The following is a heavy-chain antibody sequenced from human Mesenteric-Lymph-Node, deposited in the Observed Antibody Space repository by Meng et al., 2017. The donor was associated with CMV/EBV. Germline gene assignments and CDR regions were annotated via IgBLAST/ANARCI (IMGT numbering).Heavy chain of an antibody. V-gene: IGHV1-2*02. CDR3: ASVGVGATLPFDY. J-gene: IGHJ4*02. D-gene: IGHD1-26*01. CDR2: MNPNTGGT. CDR1: GYTFTGYY. Sequence: ASVKVSCKASGYTFTGYYIHWVRQAPGQGLEWMGWMNPNTGGTNYAQKFQGRVTMTRDTSTSTAYMELSRLRSDDTAVYYCASVGVGATLPFDYWGQGTLVTVSS.